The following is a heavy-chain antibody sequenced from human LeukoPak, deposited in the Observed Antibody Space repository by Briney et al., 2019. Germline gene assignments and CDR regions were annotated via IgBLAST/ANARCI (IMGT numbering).Heavy chain of an antibody. Sequence: PSETLSLTCAVSGRAINDADWWNWVRQPPGKGLDWIGETYHNGGANYNPSLKSRVAISVDKSENQISLMLTSVTAADTAVYYCAKDSSSDSSWFFDNWGQGILVTVSS. D-gene: IGHD6-13*01. J-gene: IGHJ4*02. CDR3: AKDSSSDSSWFFDN. V-gene: IGHV4-4*02. CDR2: TYHNGGA. CDR1: GRAINDADW.